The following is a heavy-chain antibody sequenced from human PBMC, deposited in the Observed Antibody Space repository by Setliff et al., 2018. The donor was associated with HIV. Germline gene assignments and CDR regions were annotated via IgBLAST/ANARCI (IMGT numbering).Heavy chain of an antibody. D-gene: IGHD3-10*01. V-gene: IGHV4-4*09. Sequence: PSETLSLTCTVSGASIISHYYSWIRQPPGKGLEWIGYIYNRDFTTYNPSLKSRLTISMDTSKNQFSLRLSSVTAADTAVYYCARVRGGSSRGLLDYWGLGTRVTVSS. CDR2: IYNRDFT. CDR3: ARVRGGSSRGLLDY. CDR1: GASIISHY. J-gene: IGHJ4*02.